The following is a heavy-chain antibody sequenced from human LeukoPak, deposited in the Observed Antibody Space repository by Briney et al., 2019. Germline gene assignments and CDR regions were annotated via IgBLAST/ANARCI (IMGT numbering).Heavy chain of an antibody. CDR1: GFTFDDYG. V-gene: IGHV3-20*01. CDR2: INWNGGST. D-gene: IGHD5-12*01. J-gene: IGHJ4*02. CDR3: ARSGYSGYGAPPDY. Sequence: PGGSLRHSCAASGFTFDDYGMSWVRQAPGKGLEWVSGINWNGGSTGYADSVKGRFTISRDNAKNSLYLQMNSLRAEDTALYHCARSGYSGYGAPPDYWGQGTLVTVPS.